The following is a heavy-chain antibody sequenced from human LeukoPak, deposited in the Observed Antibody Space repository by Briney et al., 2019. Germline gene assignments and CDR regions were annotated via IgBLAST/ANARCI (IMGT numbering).Heavy chain of an antibody. V-gene: IGHV3-21*01. Sequence: PGGSLRLSCAASGFTFSSYSMNWVRQAPGKGLEWVSSITTSSSYIYYAGSVRGRFTISRDNAKNSLYLQMNSLRAEDTAVYYCARGARGWYHAFDIWGQGTMVTVSS. CDR1: GFTFSSYS. D-gene: IGHD6-19*01. CDR2: ITTSSSYI. CDR3: ARGARGWYHAFDI. J-gene: IGHJ3*02.